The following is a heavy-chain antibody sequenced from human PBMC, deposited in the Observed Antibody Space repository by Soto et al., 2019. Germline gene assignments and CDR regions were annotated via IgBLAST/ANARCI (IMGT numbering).Heavy chain of an antibody. CDR3: ARGLQMTTVNPDAFDI. D-gene: IGHD4-17*01. Sequence: ASVKVSCKASGYTFTSYDINWVRQATGQGLEWMGWMNPNSGNTGYAQKFQGRVTMTRNTSISTAYMELSSLRSEDTAVYYCARGLQMTTVNPDAFDIWGQGTMVTVSS. J-gene: IGHJ3*02. CDR1: GYTFTSYD. V-gene: IGHV1-8*01. CDR2: MNPNSGNT.